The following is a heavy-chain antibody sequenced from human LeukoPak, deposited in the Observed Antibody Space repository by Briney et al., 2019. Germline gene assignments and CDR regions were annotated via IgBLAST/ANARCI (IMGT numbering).Heavy chain of an antibody. CDR1: GFTFSSYG. CDR3: ARDRYFDY. Sequence: PGGSLRLSCAASGFTFSSYGMHWVRQAPGKGLEWVSYISSSSSTIYYADSVKGRFTISRDNAKNSLYLQMNSLRAEDTAVYYCARDRYFDYWGQGTLVTVSS. V-gene: IGHV3-48*04. J-gene: IGHJ4*02. CDR2: ISSSSSTI.